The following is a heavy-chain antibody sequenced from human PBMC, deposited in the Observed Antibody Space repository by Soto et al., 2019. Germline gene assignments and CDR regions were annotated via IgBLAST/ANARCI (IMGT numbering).Heavy chain of an antibody. CDR2: ISSSRSSI. D-gene: IGHD6-25*01. Sequence: PGGSLRLSCAASGFTFSRYSMNWVRQAPGKGLEWVSYISSSRSSIYYADSGKGRFTISRDNAKSSLYLQMNGLRAEDNAVYYCANSGGTRDGMDVWGQGTTVTVSS. J-gene: IGHJ6*02. CDR1: GFTFSRYS. CDR3: ANSGGTRDGMDV. V-gene: IGHV3-48*01.